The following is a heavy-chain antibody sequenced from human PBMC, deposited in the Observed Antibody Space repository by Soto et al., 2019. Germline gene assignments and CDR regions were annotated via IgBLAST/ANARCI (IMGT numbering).Heavy chain of an antibody. Sequence: SETLSLTCTVAGGSISSGGYYWSWIRQHPGKGLEWIGYIYYSGSTYYNPSLKSRVTISVDTSKNQFSLRLSSVTAADTAVYYCARAITYYDILTGYYWFDPWRQVTLVTVSS. J-gene: IGHJ5*02. D-gene: IGHD3-9*01. CDR2: IYYSGST. CDR3: ARAITYYDILTGYYWFDP. V-gene: IGHV4-31*03. CDR1: GGSISSGGYY.